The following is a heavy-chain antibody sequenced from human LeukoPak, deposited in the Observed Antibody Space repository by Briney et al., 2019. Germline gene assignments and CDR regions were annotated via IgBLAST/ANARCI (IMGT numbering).Heavy chain of an antibody. CDR3: ARVRIQLYHDADYHGLDV. V-gene: IGHV1-2*02. CDR2: INPNSGGT. J-gene: IGHJ6*02. D-gene: IGHD5-18*01. Sequence: ASVKVSCKASGYTFTDYYMHWVRQAPGQGLEWMGWINPNSGGTNYAQKFQGRVTMTRDRSISTAYMELRRLRSDDTAVYYCARVRIQLYHDADYHGLDVWGQGTTVTVSS. CDR1: GYTFTDYY.